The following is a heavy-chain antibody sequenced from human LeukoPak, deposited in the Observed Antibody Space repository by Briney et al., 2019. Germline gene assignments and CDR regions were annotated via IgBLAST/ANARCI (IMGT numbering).Heavy chain of an antibody. CDR1: GYTFTGYY. J-gene: IGHJ4*02. D-gene: IGHD4-17*01. CDR3: ARSGDYGDLRFHDY. Sequence: ASVKVSCKASGYTFTGYYMHWVRQARGQGLEWMGRINPNSGGTNYAQKFQGRATMTRDTSISTAYMELGRLRSDDTAVYYCARSGDYGDLRFHDYWGQGTLVTVSS. V-gene: IGHV1-2*06. CDR2: INPNSGGT.